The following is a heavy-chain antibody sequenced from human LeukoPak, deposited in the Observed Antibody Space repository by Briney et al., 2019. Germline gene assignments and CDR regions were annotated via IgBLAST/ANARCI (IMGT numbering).Heavy chain of an antibody. J-gene: IGHJ3*02. Sequence: SETLSLTCTVSGGSITSYQWSWIRQPPGKGLEWIGYIYYSGSTNYNPSLESRVTMSVDASKNQFSLKLSSVTAADTAVYYCAREGGRTDAFDIWGQGTMVTVSS. CDR1: GGSITSYQ. D-gene: IGHD1-26*01. V-gene: IGHV4-59*12. CDR3: AREGGRTDAFDI. CDR2: IYYSGST.